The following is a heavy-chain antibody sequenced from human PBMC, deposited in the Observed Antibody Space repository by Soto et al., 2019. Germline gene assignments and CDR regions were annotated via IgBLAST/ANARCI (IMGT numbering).Heavy chain of an antibody. D-gene: IGHD3-22*01. Sequence: GGSLRLSCAASGFTFSSYAMSWVRQAPGKGLEWVSAISGSGGSTYYADSVKGRFTISRDNSKNTLYLQMNSLRAEDTDVYYCANGGLPGYDSRGALDYWGQGTLVTVSS. V-gene: IGHV3-23*01. CDR3: ANGGLPGYDSRGALDY. CDR2: ISGSGGST. CDR1: GFTFSSYA. J-gene: IGHJ4*02.